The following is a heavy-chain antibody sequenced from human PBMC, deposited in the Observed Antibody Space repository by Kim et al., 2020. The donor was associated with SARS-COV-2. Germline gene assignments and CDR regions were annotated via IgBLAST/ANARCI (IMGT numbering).Heavy chain of an antibody. CDR3: WRKALSGF. J-gene: IGHJ4*02. V-gene: IGHV1-46*01. D-gene: IGHD3-16*02. CDR2: IDPSRGGT. Sequence: ASVKVSCKASGYPFTNFYLHWIRQAPGQGLEWMGIIDPSRGGTSYAPKFRGRVTMTRDPSTSTVYMELRSLGSDDTAVYFFWRKALSGFWGQGTLATVSS. CDR1: GYPFTNFY.